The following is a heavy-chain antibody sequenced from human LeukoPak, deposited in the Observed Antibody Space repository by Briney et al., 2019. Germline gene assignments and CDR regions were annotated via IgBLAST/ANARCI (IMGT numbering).Heavy chain of an antibody. V-gene: IGHV4-34*01. D-gene: IGHD1-26*01. J-gene: IGHJ3*02. CDR3: ARERGSYAVDAFDI. Sequence: PSETLSLTCAVYGGSFSGYYWSWIRQPPGKGLEWIGEINHSGSTNYNPSLKSRVTISVDTSKNQFSLKLSSVTAADTAVYYCARERGSYAVDAFDIWGQGTMVTVSS. CDR2: INHSGST. CDR1: GGSFSGYY.